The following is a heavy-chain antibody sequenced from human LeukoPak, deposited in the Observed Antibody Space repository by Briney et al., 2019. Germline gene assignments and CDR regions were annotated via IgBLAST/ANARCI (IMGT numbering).Heavy chain of an antibody. CDR3: ARDPGSSSFDL. CDR2: INQDASVR. V-gene: IGHV3-7*01. CDR1: GFSFSTYW. Sequence: GGSLRLSCAASGFSFSTYWMSWVRQTPEEGLEFVANINQDASVRNYMDSLKGRCTISRDNAKKSVYLEINSLRADDAAMYYCARDPGSSSFDLWGQGALVTVSS. D-gene: IGHD6-13*01. J-gene: IGHJ4*02.